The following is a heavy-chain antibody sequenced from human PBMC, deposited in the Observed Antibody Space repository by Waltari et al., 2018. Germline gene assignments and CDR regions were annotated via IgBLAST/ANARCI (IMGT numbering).Heavy chain of an antibody. CDR3: AREGEYCSGGSCYSRYFDY. V-gene: IGHV1-69*01. CDR1: GGTFSSYA. D-gene: IGHD2-15*01. CDR2: IIPIFGTA. J-gene: IGHJ4*02. Sequence: VQSGAEVKKPGSSVKVSCKASGGTFSSYAISWVRQAPGQGLEWMGGIIPIFGTANYAQKFQGRVTITADESTSTAYMELSSLRSEDTAVYYCAREGEYCSGGSCYSRYFDYWGQGTLVTVSS.